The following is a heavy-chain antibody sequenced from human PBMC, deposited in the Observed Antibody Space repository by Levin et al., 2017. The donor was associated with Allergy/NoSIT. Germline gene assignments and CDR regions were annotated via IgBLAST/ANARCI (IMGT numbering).Heavy chain of an antibody. V-gene: IGHV4-39*07. CDR3: ARALVVGATRRPSALDY. D-gene: IGHD1-26*01. CDR2: IYYSGNT. Sequence: PSETLSLTCAVSGGSISSSDYYWGWIRQPPGKGLEWIGSIYYSGNTYYNPSLKSRVTISVDTSRNQFSLNLNSMTAADTAVYYCARALVVGATRRPSALDYWGQGTLVTVSS. CDR1: GGSISSSDYY. J-gene: IGHJ4*02.